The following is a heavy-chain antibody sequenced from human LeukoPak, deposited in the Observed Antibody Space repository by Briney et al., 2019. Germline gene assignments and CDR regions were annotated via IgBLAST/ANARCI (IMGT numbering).Heavy chain of an antibody. CDR2: IFSNGDT. CDR1: ESTVGRNY. J-gene: IGHJ4*02. CDR3: TRDQMNY. V-gene: IGHV3-53*01. Sequence: GGSLRLSCTASESTVGRNYMLWVRQAPGKGLEWVSLIFSNGDTHYADSVKGRFTISRDTSKNTVSLQMNSLRVEDTAMYYCTRDQMNYWGQGTLVTVSS. D-gene: IGHD5-24*01.